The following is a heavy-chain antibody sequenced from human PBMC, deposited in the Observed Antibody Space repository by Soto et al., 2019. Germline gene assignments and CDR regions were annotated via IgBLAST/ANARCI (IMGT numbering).Heavy chain of an antibody. D-gene: IGHD1-26*01. Sequence: GGSLRLSCAAAGFTFSSYSMNWVSQAPGKGLEWVSSISSSSSYIYYADSVKGRFTISRDNAKNSLYLQMNSLRAEDTAVYYCARSRSGSYRYFDYWGQGTLVTVSS. CDR3: ARSRSGSYRYFDY. J-gene: IGHJ4*02. CDR2: ISSSSSYI. CDR1: GFTFSSYS. V-gene: IGHV3-21*01.